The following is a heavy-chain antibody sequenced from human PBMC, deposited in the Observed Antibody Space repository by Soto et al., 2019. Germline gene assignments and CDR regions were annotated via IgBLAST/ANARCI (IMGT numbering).Heavy chain of an antibody. CDR1: GYTFNSYA. D-gene: IGHD2-15*01. CDR2: ISPSTGDT. J-gene: IGHJ5*01. V-gene: IGHV1-18*01. CDR3: VRCFCSVGSFYACWHFDF. Sequence: QVQLVQSGGEVKKPGASVKVSCQASGYTFNSYAISWVRQAPGQGLEWMGWISPSTGDTDQAQNFQDIVIMTRDICTNTAYMELRRLRSDDTAVYYCVRCFCSVGSFYACWHFDFWGRGTLVTVSS.